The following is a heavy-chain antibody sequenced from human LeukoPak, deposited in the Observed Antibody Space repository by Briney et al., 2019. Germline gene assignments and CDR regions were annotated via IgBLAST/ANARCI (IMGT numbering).Heavy chain of an antibody. V-gene: IGHV3-66*04. J-gene: IGHJ5*02. CDR2: IYSGGST. CDR3: ARLHLGGWFDP. D-gene: IGHD2-15*01. CDR1: GFTVSSNY. Sequence: GGSLRLSCAASGFTVSSNYMSWVRQAPGKGLEWVSVIYSGGSTYYADSVKGRFTISRDNSKNTLYLQMNSLRAEDTAVYYCARLHLGGWFDPWGQGTLVTVSS.